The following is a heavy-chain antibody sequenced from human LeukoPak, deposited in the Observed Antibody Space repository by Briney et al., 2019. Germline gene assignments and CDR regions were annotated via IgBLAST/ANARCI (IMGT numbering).Heavy chain of an antibody. CDR1: GYTFTSYS. D-gene: IGHD6-13*01. CDR2: IIPIFGTA. V-gene: IGHV1-69*13. Sequence: GASVKVSCKASGYTFTSYSISWVRQAPGQGLEWMGGIIPIFGTANYAQKFQGRVTITADESTSTAYMELSSLRSEDTAVYYCARDLRSSSWRNWGQGTLVTVSS. CDR3: ARDLRSSSWRN. J-gene: IGHJ1*01.